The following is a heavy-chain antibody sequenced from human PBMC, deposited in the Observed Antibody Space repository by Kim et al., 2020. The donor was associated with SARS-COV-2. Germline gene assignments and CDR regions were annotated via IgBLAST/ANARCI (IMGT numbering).Heavy chain of an antibody. CDR3: ARIKLLWFGDHSRDY. J-gene: IGHJ4*02. Sequence: NPSLKSRVTISVDTSKNQFSLKLSSVTAADTAVYYCARIKLLWFGDHSRDYWGQGTLVTVSS. V-gene: IGHV4-39*07. D-gene: IGHD3-10*01.